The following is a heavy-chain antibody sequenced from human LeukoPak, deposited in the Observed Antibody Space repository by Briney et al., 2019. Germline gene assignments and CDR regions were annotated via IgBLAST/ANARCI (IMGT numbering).Heavy chain of an antibody. D-gene: IGHD3-10*01. V-gene: IGHV3-30-3*01. J-gene: IGHJ3*02. CDR2: MSYDGNNR. CDR3: ARVRDGSVRGGFDI. CDR1: GFSFNNYA. Sequence: GGSLRLSCAPSGFSFNNYAVHWVRQGPGKGLEWVASMSYDGNNRYYGDSVQGRFIISRDRSQNTLYLQMNTLRSDDTAVYYCARVRDGSVRGGFDIWGQGTLVSVSS.